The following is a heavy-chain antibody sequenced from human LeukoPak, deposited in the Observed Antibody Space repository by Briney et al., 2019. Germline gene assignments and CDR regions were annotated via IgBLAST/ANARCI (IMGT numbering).Heavy chain of an antibody. Sequence: HSGGSLRLSCAASGFTFGSYAMSWVRQAPGKGLEWVSAISGSGGSTYYADSVKGRFTISRDNSKNTLYLQMNSLRAEDTAVYYCTTRGGSFSIFDYWGQGTLVTVSS. V-gene: IGHV3-23*01. CDR3: TTRGGSFSIFDY. D-gene: IGHD1-26*01. J-gene: IGHJ4*02. CDR2: ISGSGGST. CDR1: GFTFGSYA.